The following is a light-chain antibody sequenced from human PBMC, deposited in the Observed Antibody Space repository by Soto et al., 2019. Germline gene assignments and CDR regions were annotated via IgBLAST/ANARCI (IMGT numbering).Light chain of an antibody. CDR3: QTWGTCPFV. V-gene: IGLV4-69*01. Sequence: QPVLTQSPSASASLGASVKLTCTLSSGHSSYAIAWHQQQPEKGPRYLMKLNSDGSHSKGDGIPDRFSGSSSGAERYLTISSLQSEDEADYYCQTWGTCPFVFGTGTKLTVL. CDR1: SGHSSYA. J-gene: IGLJ1*01. CDR2: LNSDGSH.